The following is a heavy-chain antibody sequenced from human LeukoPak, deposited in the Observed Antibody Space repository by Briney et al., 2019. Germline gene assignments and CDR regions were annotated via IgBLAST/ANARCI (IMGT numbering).Heavy chain of an antibody. J-gene: IGHJ4*02. Sequence: GRSLRLSCAASGFTFSSYGMHWVRQAPGKGLEWVAIISYDGRNKYYADSVKGRFTISRDNSKNTLYLQMNSLRAEDTAVYYCARATEGLDYWGQGTLVTVSS. CDR1: GFTFSSYG. CDR2: ISYDGRNK. V-gene: IGHV3-30*03. CDR3: ARATEGLDY.